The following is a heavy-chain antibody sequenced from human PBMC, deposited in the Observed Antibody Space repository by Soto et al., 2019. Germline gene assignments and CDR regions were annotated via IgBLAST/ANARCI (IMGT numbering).Heavy chain of an antibody. V-gene: IGHV1-3*05. CDR3: ARAVAVPDDFDY. CDR2: INAGNGNT. CDR1: GYTFTGYA. Sequence: QVQLVQSGAEEKKPGASVKVSCKASGYTFTGYAMHWVRQAPGQRLEWMGWINAGNGNTKYSQKFQGRVTITRDTSASTAYMELSSLRSEDTAVYYCARAVAVPDDFDYGGQGTLVTVSS. J-gene: IGHJ4*02. D-gene: IGHD6-19*01.